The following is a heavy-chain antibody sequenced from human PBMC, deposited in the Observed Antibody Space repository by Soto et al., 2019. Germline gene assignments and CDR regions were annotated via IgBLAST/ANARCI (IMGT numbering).Heavy chain of an antibody. D-gene: IGHD5-18*01. CDR2: ISYDGSNK. V-gene: IGHV3-30*18. J-gene: IGHJ6*02. Sequence: RGALRLSCAASGFTFSSCGMHWDRQDPGKGLEWVAVISYDGSNKYYADSVKGRFTISRDNSKNTLYLQMNSLRAEDTAVYYCAKENVDTAMVTFYYYGMDVWGQGTTVTSP. CDR1: GFTFSSCG. CDR3: AKENVDTAMVTFYYYGMDV.